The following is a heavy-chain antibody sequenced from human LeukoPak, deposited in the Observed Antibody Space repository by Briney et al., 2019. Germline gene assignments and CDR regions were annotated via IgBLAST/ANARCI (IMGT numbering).Heavy chain of an antibody. J-gene: IGHJ3*02. Sequence: GASVKVSCKASGYTFTGYYMHWVRQAPGQGLEWMGWINPNSGGTNYAQKFQGRVTMTRDTSISTAYMELSRLRSDDTAGYYCARDPVFRVVGSGYEKAAFDIWGQGTMVTVSS. V-gene: IGHV1-2*02. CDR3: ARDPVFRVVGSGYEKAAFDI. D-gene: IGHD5-12*01. CDR1: GYTFTGYY. CDR2: INPNSGGT.